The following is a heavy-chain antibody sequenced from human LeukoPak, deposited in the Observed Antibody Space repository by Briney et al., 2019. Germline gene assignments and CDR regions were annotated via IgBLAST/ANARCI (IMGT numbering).Heavy chain of an antibody. CDR2: IYYSGST. V-gene: IGHV4-59*12. Sequence: SETLSLTCTVSGGSISSYYWSWIRQPPGKGLEWIGYIYYSGSTNYNPSLKSRVTISVDTSKNQFSLKLSSVTAADTAVYYCAFEVARIARGYAFWGQGTLVTVSS. D-gene: IGHD6-13*01. CDR1: GGSISSYY. CDR3: AFEVARIARGYAF. J-gene: IGHJ4*02.